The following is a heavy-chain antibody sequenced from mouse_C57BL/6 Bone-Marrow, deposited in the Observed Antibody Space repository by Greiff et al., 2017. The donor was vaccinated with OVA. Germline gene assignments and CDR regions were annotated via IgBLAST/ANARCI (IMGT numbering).Heavy chain of an antibody. V-gene: IGHV5-4*01. CDR3: ARGSYYSNHGYFDV. Sequence: EVQVVESGGGLVKPGGSLKLSCAASGFTFSSYAMSWVRQTPEKRLEWVATISDGGSYTYYPDNVKGRFTISRDNAKNNLYLQMSHLKSEDTAMYYCARGSYYSNHGYFDVWGTGTTVTVSS. J-gene: IGHJ1*03. D-gene: IGHD2-5*01. CDR1: GFTFSSYA. CDR2: ISDGGSYT.